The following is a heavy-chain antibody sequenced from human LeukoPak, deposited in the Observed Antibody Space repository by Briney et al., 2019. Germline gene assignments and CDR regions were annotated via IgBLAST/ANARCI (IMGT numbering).Heavy chain of an antibody. J-gene: IGHJ4*02. D-gene: IGHD4-17*01. Sequence: GASVKVSCKASGGTFSSYAISWVRQAPGQGLEWMGGIIPIFGTANYAQKFQSRVTITADESTSTAYMELSSLRSEDTAVYYCARDRDYGDDECFFDYWGQGTLVTVSS. CDR2: IIPIFGTA. CDR3: ARDRDYGDDECFFDY. V-gene: IGHV1-69*13. CDR1: GGTFSSYA.